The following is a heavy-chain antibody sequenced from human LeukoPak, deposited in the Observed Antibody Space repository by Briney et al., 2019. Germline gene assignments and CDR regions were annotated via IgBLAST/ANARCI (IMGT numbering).Heavy chain of an antibody. V-gene: IGHV5-51*01. CDR2: IYPGDSDT. Sequence: HGESLKISCKSSGYSFTSYWIGWVRQMPGKGLEWMGIIYPGDSDTRYSPSFQGQVTISADKSISTAYLQWSSLKASDTAMYYCARHPVSYDFWSGLEYNWFDPWGQGTLVTVSS. J-gene: IGHJ5*02. CDR1: GYSFTSYW. CDR3: ARHPVSYDFWSGLEYNWFDP. D-gene: IGHD3-3*01.